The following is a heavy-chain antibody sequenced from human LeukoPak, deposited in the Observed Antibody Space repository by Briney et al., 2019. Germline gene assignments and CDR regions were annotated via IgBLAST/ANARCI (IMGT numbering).Heavy chain of an antibody. CDR3: ARGYTGKFDY. CDR2: INHSGST. CDR1: GGSFSGYY. Sequence: SETLSLTCAVYGGSFSGYYWSWLRQPPGKGLEWIGEINHSGSTNYNPSLKSRVTISVDTSRNQFSLQLNSVTPEDTAVYYCARGYTGKFDYWGQGTLVTVSS. J-gene: IGHJ4*02. V-gene: IGHV4-34*01. D-gene: IGHD1-14*01.